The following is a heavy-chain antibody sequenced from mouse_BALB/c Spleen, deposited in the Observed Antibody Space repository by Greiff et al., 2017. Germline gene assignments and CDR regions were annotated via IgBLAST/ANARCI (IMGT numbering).Heavy chain of an antibody. Sequence: EVKLVESGGGLVKPGGSLKLSCAASGFTFSSYAMSWVRQSPEKRLEWVAEISSGGSYTYYPDTVTGRFTISRDNAKNTLYLEMSSLRSEDTAMYYCAKGKTMITKGAMDYWGQGTSVTVSS. CDR1: GFTFSSYA. V-gene: IGHV5-9-4*01. CDR3: AKGKTMITKGAMDY. CDR2: ISSGGSYT. D-gene: IGHD2-4*01. J-gene: IGHJ4*01.